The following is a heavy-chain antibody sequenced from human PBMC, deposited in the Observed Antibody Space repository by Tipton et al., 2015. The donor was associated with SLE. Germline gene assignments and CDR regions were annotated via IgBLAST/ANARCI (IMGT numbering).Heavy chain of an antibody. V-gene: IGHV3-9*01. Sequence: SLRLSCAASGFTFDDYAMHWVRQAPGKGLEWVSGISWNSGSIGYADSVKGRFTISRDNAKNSLYLQMNSLRAEDTALYYCAKGMGPPVGAFVIWGQGTMVTVSS. CDR2: ISWNSGSI. J-gene: IGHJ3*02. CDR1: GFTFDDYA. D-gene: IGHD2-15*01. CDR3: AKGMGPPVGAFVI.